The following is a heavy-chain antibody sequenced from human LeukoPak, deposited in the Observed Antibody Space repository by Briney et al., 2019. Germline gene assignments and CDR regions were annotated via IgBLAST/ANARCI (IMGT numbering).Heavy chain of an antibody. CDR3: ARGTIAAAGGGFDY. J-gene: IGHJ4*02. CDR1: GYSFASSW. CDR2: IYPGDPDT. D-gene: IGHD6-13*01. Sequence: GESLKISCKGSGYSFASSWIGWVRQVPEKGLEWMGIIYPGDPDTRYSPSFQGQVTMSADKSINTAYLQWSSLKASDTAMYYCARGTIAAAGGGFDYWGQGTLVTVSS. V-gene: IGHV5-51*01.